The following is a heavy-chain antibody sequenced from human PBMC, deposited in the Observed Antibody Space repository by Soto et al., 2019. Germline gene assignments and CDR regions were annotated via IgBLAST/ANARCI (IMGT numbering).Heavy chain of an antibody. CDR2: INHRGNT. V-gene: IGHV4-34*01. Sequence: QVQLHQSGAGLLKPSETLSLACAVYGASISAYYWSWICQPPRKGLEWVWDINHRGNTYYSPSLKSPVSISIDTSTNRFSLSLTSVTAADTPVYYWARNIPPTDRDYGGFELWGQGTRVTVSS. J-gene: IGHJ5*02. D-gene: IGHD4-17*01. CDR1: GASISAYY. CDR3: ARNIPPTDRDYGGFEL.